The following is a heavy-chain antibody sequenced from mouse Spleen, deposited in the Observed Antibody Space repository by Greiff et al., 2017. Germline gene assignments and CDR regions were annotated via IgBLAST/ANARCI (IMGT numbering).Heavy chain of an antibody. CDR2: IHPNSGST. CDR1: GYTFTSYW. CDR3: ARIGLDGYYIRYYAMDY. Sequence: QVQLQQSGAELVKPGASVKLSCKASGYTFTSYWMHWVKQRPGQGLEWIGMIHPNSGSTNYNEKFKSKATLTVDKSSSTAYMQLSSLTSEDSAVYYCARIGLDGYYIRYYAMDYWGQGTSVTVSS. D-gene: IGHD2-3*01. J-gene: IGHJ4*01. V-gene: IGHV1-64*01.